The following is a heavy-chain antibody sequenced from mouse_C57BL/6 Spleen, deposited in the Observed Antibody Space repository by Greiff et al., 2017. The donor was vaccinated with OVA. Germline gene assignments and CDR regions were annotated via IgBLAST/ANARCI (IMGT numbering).Heavy chain of an antibody. CDR1: GFTFSDYY. D-gene: IGHD1-1*01. Sequence: EVQLVESEGGLVQPGSSMKLSCTASGFTFSDYYMAWVRQVPEKGLEWVANINYDGSSTYYLDSLKSRFIISRDNAKNILYLQMSSLKSEDTATYYCARVPITTVAMDYWGQGTSVTVSS. CDR2: INYDGSST. CDR3: ARVPITTVAMDY. J-gene: IGHJ4*01. V-gene: IGHV5-16*01.